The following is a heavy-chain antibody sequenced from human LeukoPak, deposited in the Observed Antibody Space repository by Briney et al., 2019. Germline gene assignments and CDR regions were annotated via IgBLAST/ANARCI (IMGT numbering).Heavy chain of an antibody. J-gene: IGHJ4*02. CDR2: IYPGDSET. Sequence: GESLKISCKGSGYSFTSYWIGWVRQLPGKGLEYMGIIYPGDSETRYNPSFQGQVTISDDKSTSTAYLQWSSLKASDTAMYYCARRGGSLHYFDYWGQGTLVTVSS. V-gene: IGHV5-51*01. CDR3: ARRGGSLHYFDY. CDR1: GYSFTSYW. D-gene: IGHD5-12*01.